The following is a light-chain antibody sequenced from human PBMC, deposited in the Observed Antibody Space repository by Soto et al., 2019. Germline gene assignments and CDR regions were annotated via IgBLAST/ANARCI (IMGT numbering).Light chain of an antibody. V-gene: IGLV2-14*03. Sequence: QSALTQPASVSGSPGQSITISCTGTSSDVGGYSYVSWYQHNPGKAPKLRIYDVSNRPSGVSNRFSGSKSGNTASLTISGLQAEDEADYYCNSYTSSSTVVFGGGTKLTVL. CDR2: DVS. CDR3: NSYTSSSTVV. CDR1: SSDVGGYSY. J-gene: IGLJ2*01.